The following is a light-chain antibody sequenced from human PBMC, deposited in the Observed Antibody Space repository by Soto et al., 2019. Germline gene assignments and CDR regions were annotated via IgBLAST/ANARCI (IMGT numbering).Light chain of an antibody. CDR3: QHYNSYSEA. V-gene: IGKV1-5*03. CDR2: KAS. Sequence: DIQMTRSRGTRSVSVGGRVSITCRASQTISSWLAWYQQKPGKAPKLLIYKASTLKSGVPSRFSGSGSGTEFTLTISSLQPDDFATYYCQHYNSYSEAFGQGTKVDI. CDR1: QTISSW. J-gene: IGKJ1*01.